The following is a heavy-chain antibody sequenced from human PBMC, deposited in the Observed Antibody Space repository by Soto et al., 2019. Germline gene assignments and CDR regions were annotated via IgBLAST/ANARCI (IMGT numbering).Heavy chain of an antibody. CDR2: IYPGDSDT. CDR3: ASPYSSSQDEAYYYYGMDV. Sequence: GESLKISCKGSGYSFTSFWIGRVRQMPRKGLEWMGIIYPGDSDTRYSPSFQGQVTISADKSISTAYLQWGSLKASDTAMYYCASPYSSSQDEAYYYYGMDVWGQGTTVTVSS. CDR1: GYSFTSFW. V-gene: IGHV5-51*01. J-gene: IGHJ6*02. D-gene: IGHD6-13*01.